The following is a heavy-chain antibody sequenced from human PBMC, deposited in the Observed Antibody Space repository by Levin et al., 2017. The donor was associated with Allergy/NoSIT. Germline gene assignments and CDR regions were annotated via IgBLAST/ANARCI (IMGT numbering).Heavy chain of an antibody. J-gene: IGHJ4*02. CDR2: IYYSGTT. CDR1: GGSFITSSYF. D-gene: IGHD3-10*01. CDR3: ARHTALLWFEELVFDS. V-gene: IGHV4-39*01. Sequence: LSQTLSLTCTVSGGSFITSSYFWAWIRQPPGKGLEWLGSIYYSGTTYYNPSLKSRLTISIDTSTNQFSLKSRSVTAADPACYYCARHTALLWFEELVFDSWGQGNLVAVSS.